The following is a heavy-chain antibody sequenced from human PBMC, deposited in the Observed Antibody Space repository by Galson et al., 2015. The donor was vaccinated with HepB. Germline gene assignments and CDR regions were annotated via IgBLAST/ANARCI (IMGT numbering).Heavy chain of an antibody. J-gene: IGHJ6*02. CDR3: AKGPEGELLLGEGFYYYGMDV. Sequence: SLRLSCAASGFTFSSYAMSWVRQAPGKGLEWVSAISGSGGSTYYADSVKGRFAISRDNSKNTLYLQMNSLRAEDTAVYYCAKGPEGELLLGEGFYYYGMDVWGQGTTVTVSS. CDR2: ISGSGGST. CDR1: GFTFSSYA. V-gene: IGHV3-23*01. D-gene: IGHD1-26*01.